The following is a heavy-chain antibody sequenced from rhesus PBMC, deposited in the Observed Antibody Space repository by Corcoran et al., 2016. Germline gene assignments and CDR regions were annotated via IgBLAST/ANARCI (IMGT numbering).Heavy chain of an antibody. V-gene: IGHV4-122*02. CDR2: ISYSGGT. CDR3: ARGGFY. J-gene: IGHJ4*01. Sequence: QVQLQESGPGLVKPSETLSLTCTVSGGSTSSSYYYCSWIRRSPGKGLEWIGYISYSGGTSYNPSLKSRVTISKDASKNQFSLKLSSVTAADTAVYYCARGGFYWGQGVLVTVSS. CDR1: GGSTSSSYYY.